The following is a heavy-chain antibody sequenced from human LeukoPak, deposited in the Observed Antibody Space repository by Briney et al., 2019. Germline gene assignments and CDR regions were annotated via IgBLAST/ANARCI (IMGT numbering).Heavy chain of an antibody. CDR3: ARAGYHDSRSPNWFDP. D-gene: IGHD3-22*01. V-gene: IGHV4-30-4*01. J-gene: IGHJ5*02. CDR1: GDSISSGVYY. Sequence: SETLSLTCTVSGDSISSGVYYWSWIRQPPGKGLEWIGYIYYSGSTYYNPSLKSRVTISVDTSKNQFSLKLGSVTAADTAVYYCARAGYHDSRSPNWFDPWGQGTLVIVSS. CDR2: IYYSGST.